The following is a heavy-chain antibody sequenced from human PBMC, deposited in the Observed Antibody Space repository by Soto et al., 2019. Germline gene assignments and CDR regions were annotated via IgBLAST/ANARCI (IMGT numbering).Heavy chain of an antibody. CDR1: GGSISSSSYY. CDR3: ARHGGGYDGYFDY. J-gene: IGHJ4*02. D-gene: IGHD5-12*01. CDR2: IYYSGST. Sequence: SETLSLTCTVSGGSISSSSYYWGWIRQPPGKGLEWIGSIYYSGSTYYNPSLKSRVTISVDTSKNQFSLKLSSVTAADTAVYYCARHGGGYDGYFDYWGQGTLVTVSS. V-gene: IGHV4-39*01.